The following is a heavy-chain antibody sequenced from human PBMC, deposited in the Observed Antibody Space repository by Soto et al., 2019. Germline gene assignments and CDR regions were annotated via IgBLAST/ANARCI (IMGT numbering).Heavy chain of an antibody. Sequence: SETLSLTCTVSGGSISSSSYYWGWIRQPPGKGLEWIGSIYYSGSTYYNPSLKSRVTISVDTSKNQFSLKLSSVTAADTAVYYCARHVRDSSGWYAFYWGQGTLVTVSS. D-gene: IGHD6-19*01. J-gene: IGHJ4*02. CDR2: IYYSGST. CDR1: GGSISSSSYY. V-gene: IGHV4-39*01. CDR3: ARHVRDSSGWYAFY.